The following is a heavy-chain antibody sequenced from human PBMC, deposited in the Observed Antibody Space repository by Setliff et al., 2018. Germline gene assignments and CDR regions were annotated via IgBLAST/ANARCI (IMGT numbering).Heavy chain of an antibody. D-gene: IGHD2-2*01. Sequence: ASVKVSCKASGYSFAKYALHWVRQAPGQRLEWMGWINAGNGNTKCSQNFQGRVTITRDTSASTAYVELSSLRSEDTAVYYCAKEVLPLVREEAFYIWGQGTMVTVSS. J-gene: IGHJ3*02. CDR3: AKEVLPLVREEAFYI. CDR1: GYSFAKYA. V-gene: IGHV1-3*01. CDR2: INAGNGNT.